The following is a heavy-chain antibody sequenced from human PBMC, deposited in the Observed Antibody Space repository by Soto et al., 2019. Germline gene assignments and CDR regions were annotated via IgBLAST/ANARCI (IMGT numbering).Heavy chain of an antibody. Sequence: QLLESGGGLVQPGGSLRLSCAGSGFTFNSYSMTWVRQAPGKGLEWVSSITGGGDYTYYADSVKGRFTISRDNSKNTLYLQMNSLRAEDTAVYYCAKEAVAYSSSWYWFDPWGQGTLVTVSP. D-gene: IGHD6-13*01. V-gene: IGHV3-23*01. CDR2: ITGGGDYT. J-gene: IGHJ5*02. CDR3: AKEAVAYSSSWYWFDP. CDR1: GFTFNSYS.